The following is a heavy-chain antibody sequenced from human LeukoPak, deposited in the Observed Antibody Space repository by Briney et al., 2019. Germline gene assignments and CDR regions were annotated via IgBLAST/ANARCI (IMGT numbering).Heavy chain of an antibody. D-gene: IGHD3-22*01. CDR3: ARHPYSYYDSSGYYYVGPHWYFDL. J-gene: IGHJ2*01. Sequence: PSETLSLTCSVSGGSISYYYWSWIRQPPGKGLEWIGYIYYSGSTNYNPSLKSRVTISVDTSKNQFSLKLSSVTAADTAVYYCARHPYSYYDSSGYYYVGPHWYFDLWGRGTLVTVSS. CDR1: GGSISYYY. V-gene: IGHV4-59*08. CDR2: IYYSGST.